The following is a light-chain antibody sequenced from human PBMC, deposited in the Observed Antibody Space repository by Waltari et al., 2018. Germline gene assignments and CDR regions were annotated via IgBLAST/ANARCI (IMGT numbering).Light chain of an antibody. Sequence: SYELTQPPSVSVSPGQTARITCPGDRLGNKYVSWYQQKSGQSPVLVNYQHNRRPSGIPERFSGSNSGDTATLTISGTQAMDEADFFCQTWDRASAVFGGGTKLTVL. CDR3: QTWDRASAV. CDR1: RLGNKY. J-gene: IGLJ3*02. V-gene: IGLV3-1*01. CDR2: QHN.